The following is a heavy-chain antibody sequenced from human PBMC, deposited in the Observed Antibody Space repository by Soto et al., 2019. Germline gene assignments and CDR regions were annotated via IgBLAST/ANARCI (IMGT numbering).Heavy chain of an antibody. CDR3: ATAQPLLEWLLEEYYFDY. CDR1: GFTFSSYS. Sequence: GGSLRLSCAASGFTFSSYSMNWVRQAPGKGLEWVSSISSSSSYIYYADSVKGRFTISRDNAKNSLYLQMNSLRAEDTAVYYCATAQPLLEWLLEEYYFDYWGQGTLVTVSS. J-gene: IGHJ4*02. CDR2: ISSSSSYI. V-gene: IGHV3-21*01. D-gene: IGHD3-3*01.